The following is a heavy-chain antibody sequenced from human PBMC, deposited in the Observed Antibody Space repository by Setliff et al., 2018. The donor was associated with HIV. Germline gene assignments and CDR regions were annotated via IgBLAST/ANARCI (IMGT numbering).Heavy chain of an antibody. CDR2: IKQDGSQK. V-gene: IGHV3-7*01. CDR1: GFSFSSYW. J-gene: IGHJ4*02. Sequence: GGSLRLSCAASGFSFSSYWMSWVRQAPGKGLEWVANIKQDGSQKFYVDSVKGRFTTSRDNAMNSLYLEMNSLRADDTDVDYCARDFCGSSCSSGYGYFDHWGQGTLVTVSS. CDR3: ARDFCGSSCSSGYGYFDH. D-gene: IGHD2-15*01.